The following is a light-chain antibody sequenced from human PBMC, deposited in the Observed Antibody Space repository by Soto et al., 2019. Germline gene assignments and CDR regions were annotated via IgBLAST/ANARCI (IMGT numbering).Light chain of an antibody. CDR1: QSVSSY. Sequence: EIVLTQSPATLSLSPGERATLSCRASQSVSSYLAWYQQKPGQAPRLLIYDASNRATGIPARFSGSGSGTDYTLTISILEPEAVVVYYCQQRSNWPPSLTFGGGTKVEIK. CDR2: DAS. CDR3: QQRSNWPPSLT. J-gene: IGKJ4*01. V-gene: IGKV3-11*01.